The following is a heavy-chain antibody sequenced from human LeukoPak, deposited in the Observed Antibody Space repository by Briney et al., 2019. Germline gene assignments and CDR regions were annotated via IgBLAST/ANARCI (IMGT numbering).Heavy chain of an antibody. CDR1: GGTFSSYA. CDR3: ARDLSGLRGLAFDY. CDR2: IIPILGIA. J-gene: IGHJ4*03. D-gene: IGHD4-17*01. V-gene: IGHV1-69*04. Sequence: SVKVSCKASGGTFSSYAISWVRQAPGQGLEWMGRIIPILGIANYAQKFQGRVTITADKSTSTAYMELSSLRSEDTAVYYCARDLSGLRGLAFDYWGQGTTVTVSS.